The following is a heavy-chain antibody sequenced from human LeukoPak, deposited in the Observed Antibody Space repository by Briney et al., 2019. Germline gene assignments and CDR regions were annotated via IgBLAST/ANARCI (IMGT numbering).Heavy chain of an antibody. CDR2: IDPSDSYT. V-gene: IGHV5-10-1*01. D-gene: IGHD3-10*01. Sequence: GESLKISCKGSGYSFTSYWISWVRQMPGEGLEWMGRIDPSDSYTNYSPSFQGHVTISADKSISTAYLQWSSLKASDTAMYYCARQFTYYYGSGSYYLDYWGQGTLVTVSS. J-gene: IGHJ4*02. CDR1: GYSFTSYW. CDR3: ARQFTYYYGSGSYYLDY.